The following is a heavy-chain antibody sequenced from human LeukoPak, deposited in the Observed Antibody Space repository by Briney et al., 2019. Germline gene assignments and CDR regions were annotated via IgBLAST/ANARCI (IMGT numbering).Heavy chain of an antibody. CDR3: ARGEQLVAPFDY. CDR2: ISYDGSNK. J-gene: IGHJ4*02. Sequence: RGSLRLSCAASGFTFSSYAMHWVRQAPRKGLEWVAVISYDGSNKYYADSVKGRFTISRDNSKNALYLQMNSLGAEDTAVYYCARGEQLVAPFDYWGQGTLVTVSS. D-gene: IGHD6-13*01. V-gene: IGHV3-30-3*01. CDR1: GFTFSSYA.